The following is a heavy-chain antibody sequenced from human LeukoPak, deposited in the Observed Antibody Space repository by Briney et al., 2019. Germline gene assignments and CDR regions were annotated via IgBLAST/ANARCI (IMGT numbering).Heavy chain of an antibody. CDR1: GGTFSSYA. D-gene: IGHD2-2*01. Sequence: SVKVSCEASGGTFSSYAISRVRQAPGQGLEWMGGIIPIFGTANYAQKFQGRVTITADEPTSTAYMELSSLRSEDTAVYYCAREGYCSRTSCYGYYWGQGTLVTVSS. CDR2: IIPIFGTA. V-gene: IGHV1-69*13. CDR3: AREGYCSRTSCYGYY. J-gene: IGHJ4*02.